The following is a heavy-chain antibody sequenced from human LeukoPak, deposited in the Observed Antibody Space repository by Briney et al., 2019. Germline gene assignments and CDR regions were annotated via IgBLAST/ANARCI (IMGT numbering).Heavy chain of an antibody. D-gene: IGHD3-10*01. CDR2: ISGSGGST. Sequence: PGGSLRLSCAASGFTFRSYAMSWVRQAPGKGLEWVSAISGSGGSTYYAASENGRFTSSRDNSKITLYLQMNSLRAEDTAVYYCAKDPGYYGSGSYYGSFDYWGQGTLVTVSS. V-gene: IGHV3-23*01. CDR3: AKDPGYYGSGSYYGSFDY. CDR1: GFTFRSYA. J-gene: IGHJ4*02.